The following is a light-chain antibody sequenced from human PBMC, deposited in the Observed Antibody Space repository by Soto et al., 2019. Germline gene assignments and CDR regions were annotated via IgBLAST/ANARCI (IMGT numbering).Light chain of an antibody. CDR1: SSNIGARYD. V-gene: IGLV1-51*01. CDR3: GTRDSSLSAVV. CDR2: DNN. J-gene: IGLJ2*01. Sequence: QPVLTQPPSVSGAPGQRVTISCTGSSSNIGARYDVHWYQCLPGTAPKLLIYDNNKRPSGIPDRFSGSKSGTSATLGITGLQTGDEADYYCGTRDSSLSAVVFGGGTKLTVL.